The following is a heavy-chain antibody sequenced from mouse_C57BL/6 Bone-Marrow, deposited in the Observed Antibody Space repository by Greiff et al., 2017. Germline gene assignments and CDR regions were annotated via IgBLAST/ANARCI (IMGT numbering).Heavy chain of an antibody. D-gene: IGHD2-2*01. J-gene: IGHJ3*01. Sequence: EVQLMESGGGLVQPGGSLKLSCAASGFTFSDYYMYWVRQTPEKRLEWVAYISNGGGSTYYPDTVKGRFTLSRDNAKNTLYLQRSRLKSEDTAMYYCASPYGYAWFAYWGQGTLVTVSA. CDR3: ASPYGYAWFAY. CDR2: ISNGGGST. V-gene: IGHV5-12*01. CDR1: GFTFSDYY.